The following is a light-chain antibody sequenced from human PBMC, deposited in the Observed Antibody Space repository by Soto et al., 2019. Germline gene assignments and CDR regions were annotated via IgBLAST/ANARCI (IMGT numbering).Light chain of an antibody. V-gene: IGLV1-44*01. CDR1: SSNIGSNT. Sequence: QSVLTQPPSASGTPGQRVTISCSGSSSNIGSNTVNWYQQLPGTAPKLLIYSNNQRPSGVPDRFSGSKSGTSASLAISGLQSDDDTDYYCAAWDDSLNAVIFGGGTKLTVL. CDR2: SNN. CDR3: AAWDDSLNAVI. J-gene: IGLJ2*01.